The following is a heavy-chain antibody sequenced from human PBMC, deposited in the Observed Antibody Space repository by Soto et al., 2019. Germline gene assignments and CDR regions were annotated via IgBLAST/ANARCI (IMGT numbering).Heavy chain of an antibody. CDR1: GFSFSDHI. D-gene: IGHD2-21*02. Sequence: ESGGGVVQPGRSLRLSCEASGFSFSDHIMHWVRQPPGKGLEWVAVVSYDGSNKLYANSVKGRFTVSRANSKTTLYLQMSSLRPEDTALYYCARGTYCGGDCFPGHISRWYFDLWGRGTQVIVSS. V-gene: IGHV3-30*03. CDR2: VSYDGSNK. CDR3: ARGTYCGGDCFPGHISRWYFDL. J-gene: IGHJ2*01.